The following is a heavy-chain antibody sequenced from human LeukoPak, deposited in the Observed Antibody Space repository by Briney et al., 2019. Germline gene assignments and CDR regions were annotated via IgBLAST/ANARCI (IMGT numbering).Heavy chain of an antibody. CDR3: ARGRVSSSTWYSTYYYYFYMDV. D-gene: IGHD1-1*01. V-gene: IGHV4-59*01. Sequence: GSLRLSCAASGFTFSGYSMNWVRQAPGKGLEWIGYVDHTGSTNFNPSLNGRVSISRDTSKNLFSLRLRSVTAADTAVYFCARGRVSSSTWYSTYYYYFYMDVWGKGTTVTVSS. CDR2: VDHTGST. J-gene: IGHJ6*03. CDR1: GFTFSGYS.